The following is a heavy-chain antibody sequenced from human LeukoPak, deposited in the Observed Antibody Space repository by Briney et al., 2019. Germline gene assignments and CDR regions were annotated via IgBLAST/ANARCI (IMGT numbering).Heavy chain of an antibody. D-gene: IGHD4-23*01. CDR3: ARAEAGLRWGY. CDR1: GFSVSNNY. Sequence: GGSLRLSCAASGFSVSNNYMTWVRQAPGKGPEWISVLYSSGSAYYADSVRGRFTISRDSSKNTLYLQLDSLRAEDTAVYYCARAEAGLRWGYWGQGTLVTVSS. CDR2: LYSSGSA. V-gene: IGHV3-66*02. J-gene: IGHJ1*01.